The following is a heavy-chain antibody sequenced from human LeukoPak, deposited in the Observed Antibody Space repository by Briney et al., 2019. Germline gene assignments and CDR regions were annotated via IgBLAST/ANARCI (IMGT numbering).Heavy chain of an antibody. D-gene: IGHD5-12*01. CDR3: VRVYSGYENFDY. V-gene: IGHV1-2*02. J-gene: IGHJ4*02. Sequence: ASVTVSCKAAGYTFIGNFIHWVRQAPGQGLEWMGWINPNSGGTQYAERSQGRVTMTRDTSINTAYMELSGLTSDDTVVYYCVRVYSGYENFDYWGQGALVTVSS. CDR2: INPNSGGT. CDR1: GYTFIGNF.